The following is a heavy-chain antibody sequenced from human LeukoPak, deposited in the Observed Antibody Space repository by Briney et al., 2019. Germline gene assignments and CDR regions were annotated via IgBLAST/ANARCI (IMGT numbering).Heavy chain of an antibody. CDR2: IKHNSGET. CDR3: ARGEYYYDGGY. CDR1: GLTFTNYW. D-gene: IGHD3-22*01. V-gene: IGHV3-7*04. J-gene: IGHJ4*02. Sequence: GASLRLSCAASGLTFTNYWKSWVRQAPGKGLEWVASIKHNSGETHYAETFKGRVTMSRDKAKNSLFMEMNSLRAEDTAVYYCARGEYYYDGGYWGQGTLVTVSS.